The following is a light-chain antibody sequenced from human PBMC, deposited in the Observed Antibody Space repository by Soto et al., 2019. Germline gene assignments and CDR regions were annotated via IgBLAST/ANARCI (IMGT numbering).Light chain of an antibody. V-gene: IGKV1-5*03. J-gene: IGKJ4*01. CDR2: KAS. CDR3: QQYNSYPLT. CDR1: QTISSW. Sequence: DIQMTQSPSTLSGPVGDRVTITCRASQTISSWLAWYQQKPGKAPKLLIYKASTLKSGVPSRFSGSGSGTEFTFTISSLQPDDFASYYCQQYNSYPLTFGGGTKVDIK.